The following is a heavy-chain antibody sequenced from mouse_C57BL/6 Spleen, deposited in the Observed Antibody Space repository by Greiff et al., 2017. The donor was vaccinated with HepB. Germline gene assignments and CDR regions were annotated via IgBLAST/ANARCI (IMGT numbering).Heavy chain of an antibody. Sequence: QVQLQQPGAELVKPGASVKLSCKASGYTFTSYWMHWVKQRPGQGLEWIGMIHTNSGSTNYNEKFKSKATLTVDKSSSTAYMQLTSLTSEDSAVYYCARSASYGSSYYWYFDVWGTGTTVTVSS. V-gene: IGHV1-64*01. CDR3: ARSASYGSSYYWYFDV. D-gene: IGHD1-1*01. J-gene: IGHJ1*03. CDR2: IHTNSGST. CDR1: GYTFTSYW.